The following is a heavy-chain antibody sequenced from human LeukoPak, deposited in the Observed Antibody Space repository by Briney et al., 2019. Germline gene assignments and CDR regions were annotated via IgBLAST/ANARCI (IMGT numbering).Heavy chain of an antibody. CDR1: GHTFTSYG. CDR3: ARDGGYYYDSSGYYFEY. CDR2: ISGHNGNT. Sequence: ASVKVSCKASGHTFTSYGISWVRQAPGQGLEWMGWISGHNGNTNYAQKLQGRVTMTTDTSTSTAYMELRSLRSDDTAVYYCARDGGYYYDSSGYYFEYWGQGTLVTVSS. D-gene: IGHD3-22*01. J-gene: IGHJ4*02. V-gene: IGHV1-18*01.